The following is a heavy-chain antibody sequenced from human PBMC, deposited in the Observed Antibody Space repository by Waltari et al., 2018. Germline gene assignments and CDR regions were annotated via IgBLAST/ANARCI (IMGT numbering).Heavy chain of an antibody. D-gene: IGHD4-17*01. Sequence: EVQLVESGGGLVQPGGSLRLSCAASGFTFSSYWMHWVRQAPGKGLVWCSRINSDGITTIYADSVKGRFTIFRDNAKNTLYLQMNSLRAEDTAVYYCASYLTTVPRRAFDIWGQGTMVTVSS. V-gene: IGHV3-74*01. CDR2: INSDGITT. J-gene: IGHJ3*02. CDR3: ASYLTTVPRRAFDI. CDR1: GFTFSSYW.